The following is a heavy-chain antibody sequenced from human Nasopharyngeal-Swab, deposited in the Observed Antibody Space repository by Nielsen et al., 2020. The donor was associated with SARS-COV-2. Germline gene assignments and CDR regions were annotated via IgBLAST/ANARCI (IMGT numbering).Heavy chain of an antibody. CDR1: GGTFSSYA. D-gene: IGHD5-12*01. CDR3: ARAPWANYYYYMDV. CDR2: IIPIFRTA. V-gene: IGHV1-69*13. Sequence: SVKVSCKASGGTFSSYAISWVRQAPGQGLEWMGGIIPIFRTANYAQKFQGRVTITADESTSTADMELSSLRSEDTAVYYCARAPWANYYYYMDVWGKGTTVTVSS. J-gene: IGHJ6*03.